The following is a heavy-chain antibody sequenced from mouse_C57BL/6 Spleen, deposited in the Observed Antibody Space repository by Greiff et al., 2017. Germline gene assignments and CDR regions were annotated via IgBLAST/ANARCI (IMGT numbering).Heavy chain of an antibody. V-gene: IGHV1-64*01. D-gene: IGHD1-1*01. Sequence: QVQLQQPGAELVKPGASVKLSCKASGYTFTSYWMHWVKQRPGQGLEWIGMIHPNSGSTNYNEKFKSKATLTVDKSSSTAYMQLSILTSEDSAVYYCASLEHYYGSSWGQGTTLTVSS. CDR3: ASLEHYYGSS. CDR2: IHPNSGST. CDR1: GYTFTSYW. J-gene: IGHJ2*01.